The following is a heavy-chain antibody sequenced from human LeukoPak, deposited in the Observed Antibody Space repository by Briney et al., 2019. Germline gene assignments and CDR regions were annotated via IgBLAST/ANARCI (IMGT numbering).Heavy chain of an antibody. D-gene: IGHD3-3*01. Sequence: ASVKVSCKASGYTFTGSYMHWVRQAPGQGLEWMGWINPNSGGTNYAQKFQGRVTMTRDTSISTAYMELSRLRSDDTAVYYCARVSYDFWSGYFAAYYYYMDVWGKGTTVTVSS. J-gene: IGHJ6*03. CDR1: GYTFTGSY. CDR2: INPNSGGT. CDR3: ARVSYDFWSGYFAAYYYYMDV. V-gene: IGHV1-2*02.